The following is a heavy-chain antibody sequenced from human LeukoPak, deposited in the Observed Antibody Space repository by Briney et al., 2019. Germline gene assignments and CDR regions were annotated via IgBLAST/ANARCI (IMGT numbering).Heavy chain of an antibody. D-gene: IGHD6-19*01. CDR2: IRYDGSNK. Sequence: LPGGSLRLSCAASGFTFSSYAMSWVRQAPGKGLEWVAFIRYDGSNKYYADSVKGRFTISRDNSKNTLYLQMNSLRAEDTAVYYCATVTKQWLIPLALFQHWGQGTLVTVSS. CDR3: ATVTKQWLIPLALFQH. J-gene: IGHJ1*01. CDR1: GFTFSSYA. V-gene: IGHV3-30*02.